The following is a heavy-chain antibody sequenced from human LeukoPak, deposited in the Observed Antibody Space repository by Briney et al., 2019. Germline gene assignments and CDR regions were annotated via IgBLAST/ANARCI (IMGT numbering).Heavy chain of an antibody. CDR3: AYNQLTSSAVLNWFDP. J-gene: IGHJ5*02. D-gene: IGHD1-1*01. CDR1: GFTFSSYW. V-gene: IGHV3-7*03. CDR2: IKQDGSEK. Sequence: PGGSLRLSCAASGFTFSSYWMSWVRQAPGKGLEWVANIKQDGSEKYYVDSVKGRFTISRDNAKNSLYLQMNSLRAEDTAVYYCAYNQLTSSAVLNWFDPWGQGTLVTVS.